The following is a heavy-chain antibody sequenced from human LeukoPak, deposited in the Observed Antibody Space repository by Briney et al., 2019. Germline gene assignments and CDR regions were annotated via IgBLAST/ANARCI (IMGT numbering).Heavy chain of an antibody. J-gene: IGHJ4*02. D-gene: IGHD3-3*02. Sequence: PSETLSLTCTVSGDSISRGRYSWHWIRQPPGKGLEWIGYIFHSGDTYYNLSLVSRVSMSVDRSKNQFFLKLTSVTAADTAFYYCARGFDDPLSFFQFDYWGQGILSTVS. V-gene: IGHV4-30-2*01. CDR2: IFHSGDT. CDR1: GDSISRGRYS. CDR3: ARGFDDPLSFFQFDY.